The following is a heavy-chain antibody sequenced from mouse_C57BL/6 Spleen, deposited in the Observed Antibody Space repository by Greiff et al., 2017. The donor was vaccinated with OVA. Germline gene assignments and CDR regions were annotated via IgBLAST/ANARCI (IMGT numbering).Heavy chain of an antibody. CDR2: IRNKANNPAT. V-gene: IGHV6-6*01. J-gene: IGHJ2*01. Sequence: EVQLQQSGGGLVQPGGSMKLSCAASGFTFSDAWMDWVRQSPEKGLEWVAEIRNKANNPATYYAESVKGRFTISRDDSKSSVYLQMNSLRAEDTGIYYCTFTTEVRDYWGQGTTLTVSS. CDR3: TFTTEVRDY. CDR1: GFTFSDAW. D-gene: IGHD1-1*01.